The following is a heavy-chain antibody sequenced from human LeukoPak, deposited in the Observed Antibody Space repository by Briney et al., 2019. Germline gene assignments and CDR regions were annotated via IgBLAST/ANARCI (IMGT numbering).Heavy chain of an antibody. CDR2: IHRSGSP. Sequence: SETLSLTCTVSLDSTTSNFWSWVRQPPGKGLEWIGEIHRSGSPNYNPSLQSRVTISIDRSRNQIVLELSSVTAADTAVYYCAREILGGFNPGAYWGQGILVSASS. D-gene: IGHD1-14*01. J-gene: IGHJ4*02. CDR3: AREILGGFNPGAY. V-gene: IGHV4-4*02. CDR1: LDSTTSNF.